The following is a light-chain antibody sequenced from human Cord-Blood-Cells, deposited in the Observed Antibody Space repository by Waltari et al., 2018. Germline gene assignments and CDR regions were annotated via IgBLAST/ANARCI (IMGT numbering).Light chain of an antibody. CDR2: LGS. CDR1: QSLLHSNGYNY. V-gene: IGKV2-28*01. J-gene: IGKJ1*01. Sequence: DIVLTKSPLSLPVTPGEPASISRRSSQSLLHSNGYNYLDWYLQKPGQSPQLLIYLGSNRASGVPDRFSGSGSGTDFTLKISRVEAEDVGVYYCMQALQTHRTFGQGTKVEIK. CDR3: MQALQTHRT.